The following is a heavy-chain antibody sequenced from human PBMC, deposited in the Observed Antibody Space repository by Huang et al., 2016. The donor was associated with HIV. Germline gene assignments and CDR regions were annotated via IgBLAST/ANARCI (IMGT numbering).Heavy chain of an antibody. J-gene: IGHJ4*02. CDR2: ISYDGSYQ. CDR3: AKDREDSAYQLDY. D-gene: IGHD5-12*01. V-gene: IGHV3-30*18. CDR1: GFTFSNYG. Sequence: QVQLVESGGGVVQPGRSLRLSCAASGFTFSNYGVHWVGQAPGKGREWGAAISYDGSYQYYSDSVKGRFTISRDDSQNTLYLQMSSLRAEDTAVYFCAKDREDSAYQLDYWGQGTRVTVSS.